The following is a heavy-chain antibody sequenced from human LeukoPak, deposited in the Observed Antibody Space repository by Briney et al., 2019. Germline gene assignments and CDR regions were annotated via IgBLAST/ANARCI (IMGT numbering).Heavy chain of an antibody. CDR3: ARVSSGSYYNDNWFDP. Sequence: GASVKVSCKASGYTFTSYDINWVRQATGQGLEWMGWMNPNSGNTGYAQKFQGRVTMTRNTSISTAYMELSSLRSEDTAVYYCARVSSGSYYNDNWFDPWGQGTLVTVSS. D-gene: IGHD3-10*01. CDR2: MNPNSGNT. J-gene: IGHJ5*02. V-gene: IGHV1-8*01. CDR1: GYTFTSYD.